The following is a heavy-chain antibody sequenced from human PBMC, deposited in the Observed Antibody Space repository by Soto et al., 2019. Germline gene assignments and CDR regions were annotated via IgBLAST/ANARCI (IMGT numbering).Heavy chain of an antibody. CDR3: ARNPCGGSGGSCYSGGYYYYYSGMDV. J-gene: IGHJ6*02. CDR2: IYYSGST. D-gene: IGHD2-15*01. V-gene: IGHV4-59*01. CDR1: GGSIRSYY. Sequence: SETLSLTCTVSGGSIRSYYWSWIRQPPGKGLEWIGYIYYSGSTNYNPSLKSRVTISVDTSKNQFSLKLSSVTAADTAVYYCARNPCGGSGGSCYSGGYYYYYSGMDVWGQGTTVT.